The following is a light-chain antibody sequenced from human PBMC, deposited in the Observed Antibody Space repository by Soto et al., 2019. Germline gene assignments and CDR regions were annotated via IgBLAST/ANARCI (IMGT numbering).Light chain of an antibody. CDR1: QSVSSY. CDR2: DAS. J-gene: IGKJ1*01. V-gene: IGKV3-11*01. CDR3: QQRSRWPVT. Sequence: ETVLTQSPATLSLSPGERATLSCRASQSVSSYLAWYQQKPGQAPRLLIYDASNRATGIPARFSGSGSGAEFTLTISSLQSEDFAVYYCQQRSRWPVTFGQGTKVDIK.